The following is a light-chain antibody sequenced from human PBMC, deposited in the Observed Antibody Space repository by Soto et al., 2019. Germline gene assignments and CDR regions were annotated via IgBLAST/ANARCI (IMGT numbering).Light chain of an antibody. CDR3: QQYGSSPYT. Sequence: EIVLTQSPGTLSLSPGERATLSCRASQSVSSSYLAWYQQKPGQAPSLLIYGASFRATGIPDRFSGSGSGTDFTLTISRLEPEDFAVYYCQQYGSSPYTVGQGTKLEIK. CDR1: QSVSSSY. J-gene: IGKJ2*01. CDR2: GAS. V-gene: IGKV3-20*01.